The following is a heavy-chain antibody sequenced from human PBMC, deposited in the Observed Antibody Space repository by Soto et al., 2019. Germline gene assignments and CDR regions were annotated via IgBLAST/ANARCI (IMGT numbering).Heavy chain of an antibody. Sequence: GASVKVSCKASGGTFSSYAISWVRQAPGQGLEWMGGIIPIFGTANYAQKFQGRVTITADESTSTAYMELSSLRSEDTAVYYCARVGGDGYNYGSDYYYGMDVWGQGTTVPVSS. CDR2: IIPIFGTA. D-gene: IGHD5-12*01. CDR1: GGTFSSYA. J-gene: IGHJ6*02. CDR3: ARVGGDGYNYGSDYYYGMDV. V-gene: IGHV1-69*13.